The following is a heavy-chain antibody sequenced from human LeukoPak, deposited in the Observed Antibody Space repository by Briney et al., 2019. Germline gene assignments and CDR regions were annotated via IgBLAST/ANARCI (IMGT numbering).Heavy chain of an antibody. V-gene: IGHV7-4-1*02. J-gene: IGHJ4*02. CDR2: INTNTGNP. Sequence: ASVKVSCKASGYTFTSYAMNWVRQAPGQGLEWMGWINTNTGNPTYAQGLTGRFVFSLDTSVSTAYLQISSLEAEDTAVYYCARDPSTRYGGNSVGESDYWGQGTLVTVSS. CDR1: GYTFTSYA. CDR3: ARDPSTRYGGNSVGESDY. D-gene: IGHD4-23*01.